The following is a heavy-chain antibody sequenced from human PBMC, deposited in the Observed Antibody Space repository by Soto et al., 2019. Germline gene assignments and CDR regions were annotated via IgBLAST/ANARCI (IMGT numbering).Heavy chain of an antibody. V-gene: IGHV1-69*13. J-gene: IGHJ4*02. CDR2: IIPLFGTA. CDR3: ATELGENPASPFDA. Sequence: ASVKVSCKASGVTFSSETLGWVRQAPGQGLEWVGGIIPLFGTASYAQKFQGRVTLTADESTSTVYMKLSSLRSDDTAVYFCATELGENPASPFDAWGQGTLVTVSS. D-gene: IGHD3-10*01. CDR1: GVTFSSET.